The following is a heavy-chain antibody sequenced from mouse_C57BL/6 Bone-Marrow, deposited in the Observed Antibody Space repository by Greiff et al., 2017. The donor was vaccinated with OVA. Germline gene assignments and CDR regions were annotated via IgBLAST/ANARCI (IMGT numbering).Heavy chain of an antibody. Sequence: QVQLQQPGAELVKPGASVKLSCKASGYTFTSYWLHWVKQRPGQGLEWIGMIIPNSGSTNYNEKFKSKATLTVDKSSSTACMQLSILTSEDAAVYYCARRDYGSPYWYFDVWGTGTTVTVSS. J-gene: IGHJ1*03. V-gene: IGHV1-64*01. CDR3: ARRDYGSPYWYFDV. D-gene: IGHD1-1*01. CDR2: IIPNSGST. CDR1: GYTFTSYW.